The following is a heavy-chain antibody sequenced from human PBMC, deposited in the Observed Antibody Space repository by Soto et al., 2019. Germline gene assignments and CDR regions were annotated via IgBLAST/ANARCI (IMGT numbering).Heavy chain of an antibody. Sequence: PSETLSLTCAVSGGSISSGGYSWSWIRQPPGKGLEWIGYIYYSGSTYYNPSLKSRVTISVDTSKNQFSLKLSSVTAADTAVYYCARGSRDGYNFNWFDPWGQGTXVTVSS. CDR2: IYYSGST. V-gene: IGHV4-31*11. D-gene: IGHD5-12*01. J-gene: IGHJ5*02. CDR3: ARGSRDGYNFNWFDP. CDR1: GGSISSGGYS.